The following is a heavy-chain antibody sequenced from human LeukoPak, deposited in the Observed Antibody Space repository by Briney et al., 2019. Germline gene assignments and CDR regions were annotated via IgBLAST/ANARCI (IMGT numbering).Heavy chain of an antibody. J-gene: IGHJ4*02. D-gene: IGHD6-19*01. CDR3: ARGAVAVDGSHY. CDR1: GYTFTTYG. Sequence: GASVKVSCKASGYTFTTYGISWVRQAPGQGLEWMGWISTNGGNTNYAQELQGRVTMTTDTSTSTVYMDLRSLRSDDTAVYYCARGAVAVDGSHYWGQGTLVTVSS. CDR2: ISTNGGNT. V-gene: IGHV1-18*01.